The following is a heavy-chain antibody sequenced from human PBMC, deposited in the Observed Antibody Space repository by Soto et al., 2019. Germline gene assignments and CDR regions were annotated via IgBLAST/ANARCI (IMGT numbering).Heavy chain of an antibody. J-gene: IGHJ6*02. D-gene: IGHD1-1*01. V-gene: IGHV3-30-3*02. CDR1: GFTFSSYA. CDR3: AKEWNRYYYYGMDV. CDR2: ISYDGSNK. Sequence: QVQLVESGGGVVQPGRSLRLSCAASGFTFSSYAMHWVRQAPGKGLEWVAVISYDGSNKYYADSVKGRFTISRDNSKNTLYLQMNSLRAEDTAVYYCAKEWNRYYYYGMDVWGQGTTVTVSS.